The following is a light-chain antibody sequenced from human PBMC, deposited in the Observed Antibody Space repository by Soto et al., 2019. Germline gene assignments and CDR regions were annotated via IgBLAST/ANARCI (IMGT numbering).Light chain of an antibody. Sequence: QSVLTQPASVSGAPGQRVTISCTGSSSNIGAGYDVHWYQQLPGTAPKLLIYGNSNRPSGVPDRFSGSKSGTSASLAITGLQAEDEADYYCQSYDSSLSGSIVFGTGTKLTVL. CDR3: QSYDSSLSGSIV. J-gene: IGLJ1*01. V-gene: IGLV1-40*01. CDR2: GNS. CDR1: SSNIGAGYD.